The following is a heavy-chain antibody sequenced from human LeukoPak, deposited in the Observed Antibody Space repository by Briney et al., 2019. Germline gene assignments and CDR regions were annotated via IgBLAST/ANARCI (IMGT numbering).Heavy chain of an antibody. J-gene: IGHJ6*04. D-gene: IGHD3-10*02. Sequence: GGSLRLTCAASGFTFSSYVMHWVRQAPGKGLEWVAIISYDGSNEYYADSVKGRFTIFRDNSKNTLYLQMNSLRAADTAVYYCAELGITMIGGVWGKGTTVTISS. V-gene: IGHV3-30*04. CDR3: AELGITMIGGV. CDR2: ISYDGSNE. CDR1: GFTFSSYV.